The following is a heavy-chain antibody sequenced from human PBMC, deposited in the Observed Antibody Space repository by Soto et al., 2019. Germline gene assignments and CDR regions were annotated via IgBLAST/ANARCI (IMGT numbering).Heavy chain of an antibody. J-gene: IGHJ6*02. CDR2: ISYDGSNK. CDR1: GFTFSSYA. CDR3: ARDRTVTTSYYYYSMDV. V-gene: IGHV3-30-3*01. D-gene: IGHD4-17*01. Sequence: GGSLRLSCAASGFTFSSYAMHWVRQAPGKGLEWVAVISYDGSNKYYADSVKGRFTTSRDNSKNTLYLQMNSLRAEDTAVYYCARDRTVTTSYYYYSMDVWGQGTTVTVSS.